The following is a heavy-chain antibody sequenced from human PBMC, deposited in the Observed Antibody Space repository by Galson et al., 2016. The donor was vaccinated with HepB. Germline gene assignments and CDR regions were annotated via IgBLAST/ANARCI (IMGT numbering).Heavy chain of an antibody. CDR3: ARVSVCGGSDCYDS. Sequence: TLSLTCTVSGGSISSHYWRWIRQPPVKGLEWIGYFYYSGSTNYNPSLKSRVTISVDTSKNQLSLKLTSVTAADTAVYYCARVSVCGGSDCYDSWGQGTLVTVSS. V-gene: IGHV4-59*11. J-gene: IGHJ5*01. CDR1: GGSISSHY. CDR2: FYYSGST. D-gene: IGHD2-15*01.